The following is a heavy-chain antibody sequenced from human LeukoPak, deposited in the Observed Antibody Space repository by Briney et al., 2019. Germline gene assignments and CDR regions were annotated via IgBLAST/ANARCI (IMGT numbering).Heavy chain of an antibody. D-gene: IGHD1-26*01. CDR2: IYYSGST. Sequence: PSETLSLTCTVSGGSISSYYWTWIRQPPGKGLEWIGYIYYSGSTNYNPSLKSRVTISVDTSKDQFSLKLTSVTAADTAVYYCARGVNSGYFDYCGQGTLVTVSS. J-gene: IGHJ4*02. CDR3: ARGVNSGYFDY. CDR1: GGSISSYY. V-gene: IGHV4-59*01.